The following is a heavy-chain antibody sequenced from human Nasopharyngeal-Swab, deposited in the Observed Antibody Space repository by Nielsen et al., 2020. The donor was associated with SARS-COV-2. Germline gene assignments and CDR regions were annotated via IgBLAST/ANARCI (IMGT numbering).Heavy chain of an antibody. CDR1: GFTFSSYA. V-gene: IGHV3-23*01. CDR2: ISGSGDTT. J-gene: IGHJ6*03. Sequence: GGSLRLSCAASGFTFSSYAMSWVRQAPGKGLEWVSIISGSGDTTYYADSVNGRLTISRDNSKNTLYLQMNSLRAEDTAVYYCAKHPITIYYYYMDVWGKGTTVTVSS. CDR3: AKHPITIYYYYMDV. D-gene: IGHD5-24*01.